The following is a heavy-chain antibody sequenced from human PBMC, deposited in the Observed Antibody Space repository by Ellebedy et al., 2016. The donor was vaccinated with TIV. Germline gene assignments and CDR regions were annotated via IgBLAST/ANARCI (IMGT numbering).Heavy chain of an antibody. CDR1: GFTFRNYW. D-gene: IGHD4-23*01. J-gene: IGHJ4*02. CDR3: ASDFGGPDY. Sequence: GESLKISCVASGFTFRNYWMHWVRQAPGKGLVWVSRISFDGSNTNYADCVKGRFTSSRENAQNTLYLKMNGLTVEDTAVYYCASDFGGPDYWGQGTLVTVSS. CDR2: ISFDGSNT. V-gene: IGHV3-74*01.